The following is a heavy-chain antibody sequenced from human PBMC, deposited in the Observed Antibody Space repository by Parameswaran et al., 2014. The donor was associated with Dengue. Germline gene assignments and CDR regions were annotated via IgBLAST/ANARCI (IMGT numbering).Heavy chain of an antibody. CDR2: IYPGDSDT. Sequence: VRQMPGKGLEWMGIIYPGDSDTRYSPSFQGQVTISADKSISTAYLQWSSLKASDTAMYYCARYLSDRSVTTTMGSSSGSPRAYYYYGMDIWGQGTTVTVSS. CDR3: ARYLSDRSVTTTMGSSSGSPRAYYYYGMDI. D-gene: IGHD4-17*01. V-gene: IGHV5-51*01. J-gene: IGHJ6*02.